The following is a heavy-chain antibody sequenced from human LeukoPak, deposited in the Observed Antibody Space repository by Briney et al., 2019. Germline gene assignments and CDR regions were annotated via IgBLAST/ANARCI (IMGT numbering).Heavy chain of an antibody. CDR3: ATASTYDYVWGSWDYYYYMDV. D-gene: IGHD3-16*01. J-gene: IGHJ6*03. CDR1: GFTVSSTY. V-gene: IGHV3-53*01. CDR2: IYSGGRS. Sequence: PGGSLRLYCAAAGFTVSSTYMSWVRQAPGKGLEGVTVIYSGGRSYYADFVKSRFTSSRDNSKNTLYLQMNSLRVEDTGVYYCATASTYDYVWGSWDYYYYMDVWGKGTTVTVSS.